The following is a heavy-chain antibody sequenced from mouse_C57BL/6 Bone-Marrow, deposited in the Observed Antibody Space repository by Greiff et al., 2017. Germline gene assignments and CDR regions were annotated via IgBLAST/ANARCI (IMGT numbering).Heavy chain of an antibody. CDR3: TRNYYGSRGGYFDY. J-gene: IGHJ2*01. Sequence: EVQGVESGEGLVKPGGSLKLSCAASGFTFSSYAMSWVRQTPEKRLEWVAYISSGGDYIYYADTVKGRFTISRDNARNTLYLQMSSLKSEDTAMYYCTRNYYGSRGGYFDYWGQGTTLTVSS. CDR1: GFTFSSYA. V-gene: IGHV5-9-1*02. CDR2: ISSGGDYI. D-gene: IGHD1-1*01.